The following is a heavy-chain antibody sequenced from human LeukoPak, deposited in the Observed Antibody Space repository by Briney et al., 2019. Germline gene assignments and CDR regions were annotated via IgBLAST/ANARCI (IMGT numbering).Heavy chain of an antibody. CDR1: GFTFSNYG. Sequence: GGSLRLSCAASGFTFSNYGMHWVRQAPGKGLEWVAHIWFDGTDKYYADSVKGRFSISRDNSKNTLYLQMNSLRVEGTAVYYCTKVTSGGWGQGTLVTVSS. D-gene: IGHD3-10*01. CDR2: IWFDGTDK. CDR3: TKVTSGG. J-gene: IGHJ4*02. V-gene: IGHV3-30*02.